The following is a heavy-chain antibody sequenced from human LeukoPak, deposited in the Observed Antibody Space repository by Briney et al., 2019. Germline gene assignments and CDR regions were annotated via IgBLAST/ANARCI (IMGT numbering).Heavy chain of an antibody. J-gene: IGHJ5*02. Sequence: ASVKVSCKASGYTFTGYYMHWVRQAPGQGLEWMGWINPSSGGTNYAQKFQGRVTMTRDTSISTAYMELSRLRSDDTAVYYCARDGATGHWFDPWGQGTLVTVSS. V-gene: IGHV1-2*02. CDR2: INPSSGGT. CDR1: GYTFTGYY. D-gene: IGHD5-12*01. CDR3: ARDGATGHWFDP.